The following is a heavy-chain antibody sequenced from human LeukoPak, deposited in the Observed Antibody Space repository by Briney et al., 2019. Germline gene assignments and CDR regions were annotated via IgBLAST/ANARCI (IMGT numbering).Heavy chain of an antibody. Sequence: GASVTVSCKASGYTFTSYDINWVRQATGQGLEWMGWMNPGSGNTGVEQKFQGRVTMTSNTSTSTAYMELSSLRSEDTAVYICARASRQVKGYDSAGYYYFGYWGQGAVVTVSS. J-gene: IGHJ4*02. D-gene: IGHD3-22*01. V-gene: IGHV1-8*01. CDR3: ARASRQVKGYDSAGYYYFGY. CDR2: MNPGSGNT. CDR1: GYTFTSYD.